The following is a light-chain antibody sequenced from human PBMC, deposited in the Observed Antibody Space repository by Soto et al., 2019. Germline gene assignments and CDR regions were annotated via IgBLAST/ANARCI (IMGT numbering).Light chain of an antibody. CDR1: LSSTIGY. CDR2: GAR. CDR3: QQYETSPRT. V-gene: IGKV3-20*01. J-gene: IGKJ1*01. Sequence: QSPGSLSLSPGQSPTLSYRHSLSSTIGYLAWYQQKPGQAPRLLIYGARTRATGVPDRFSGSGSGTDFTLTISRLEPDDFAVYYCQQYETSPRTFGQGTKVDIK.